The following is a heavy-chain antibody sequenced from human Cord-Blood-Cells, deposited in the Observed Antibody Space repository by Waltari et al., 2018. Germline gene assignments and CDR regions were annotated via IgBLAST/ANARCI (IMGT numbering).Heavy chain of an antibody. Sequence: QVQLQESGPGLVKPSQTLSLTCTGSGGSISSGACYWGWTRKPPGKGLEWIGYIYYSGSTYYNPSLKSRVTISVDTSKNQFSLKLSSVTAADTAVYYCARTVAIFGVGVFDYWGQGTLVTVSS. CDR1: GGSISSGACY. CDR3: ARTVAIFGVGVFDY. D-gene: IGHD3-3*01. CDR2: IYYSGST. V-gene: IGHV4-30-4*08. J-gene: IGHJ4*02.